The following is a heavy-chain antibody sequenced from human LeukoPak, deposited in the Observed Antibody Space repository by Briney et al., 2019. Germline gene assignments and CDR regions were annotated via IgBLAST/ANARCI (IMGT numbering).Heavy chain of an antibody. V-gene: IGHV4-31*03. CDR2: IYYTGST. CDR1: GGPINSGSYY. D-gene: IGHD1-26*01. J-gene: IGHJ6*02. Sequence: KPSETLSLTCTVSGGPINSGSYYWSWIRQHPGMGLEWIGYIYYTGSTYYNPSLKSRVSISLQTSRNQFSLKLSSVTAADTAVYFCARAGRSIIRGGVRYDLDVWGQGTPVTVSS. CDR3: ARAGRSIIRGGVRYDLDV.